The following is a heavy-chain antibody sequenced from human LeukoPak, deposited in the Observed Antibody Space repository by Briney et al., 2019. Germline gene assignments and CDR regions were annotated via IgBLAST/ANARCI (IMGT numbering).Heavy chain of an antibody. J-gene: IGHJ4*02. D-gene: IGHD1-26*01. CDR3: AREIGDFDY. V-gene: IGHV3-23*01. CDR2: ISGSGGYT. Sequence: GSLRLSCAASGLTFSSYAMSWVRQAPGKGLEWVAVISGSGGYTYYADSAKGRFTISRDNSKSTLYLQMNSLKAEDTAVYYCAREIGDFDYWGQGTLVTVSS. CDR1: GLTFSSYA.